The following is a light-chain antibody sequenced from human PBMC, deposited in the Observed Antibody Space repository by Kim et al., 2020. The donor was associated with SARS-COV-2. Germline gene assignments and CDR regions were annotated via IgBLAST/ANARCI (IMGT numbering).Light chain of an antibody. CDR2: GVS. Sequence: GSAGDRLTYTCRARQVLNDYLGWFQQKPRKAPKSLMYGVSTLQGGVPSRFRGSGSGTYFPLTISSLQPEDFATYYCQQYESYPLTFGGGTKLE. CDR1: QVLNDY. CDR3: QQYESYPLT. J-gene: IGKJ4*01. V-gene: IGKV1-16*01.